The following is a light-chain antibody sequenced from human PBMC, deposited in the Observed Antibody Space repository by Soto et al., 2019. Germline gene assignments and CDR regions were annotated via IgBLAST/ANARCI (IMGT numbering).Light chain of an antibody. J-gene: IGKJ1*01. V-gene: IGKV1-5*03. Sequence: DIQMTQSPSTLSGSVGDRVTITCRASQTISSWLALYQQKPGKDPKLLIYKASTLKSGVPSKFSGSGSGTEFTITISSLQTDDFANYYRQHYNSDSVAVGQGTKVELK. CDR2: KAS. CDR1: QTISSW. CDR3: QHYNSDSVA.